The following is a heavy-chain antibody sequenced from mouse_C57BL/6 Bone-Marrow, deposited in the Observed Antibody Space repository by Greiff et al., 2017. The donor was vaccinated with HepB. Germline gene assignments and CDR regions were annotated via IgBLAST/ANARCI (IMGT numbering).Heavy chain of an antibody. Sequence: QVQLQQPGAELVRPGSSVKLSCKASGYTLTSYWMDWVKQRPGQGLEWIGNIYPSDSETHYNQKFKDKATLTVDKSSSTAYMQLSSLTSEDSAVYYCARWGTTVVAAHWYFDVWGTGTTVTVSS. CDR1: GYTLTSYW. D-gene: IGHD1-1*01. V-gene: IGHV1-61*01. CDR2: IYPSDSET. CDR3: ARWGTTVVAAHWYFDV. J-gene: IGHJ1*03.